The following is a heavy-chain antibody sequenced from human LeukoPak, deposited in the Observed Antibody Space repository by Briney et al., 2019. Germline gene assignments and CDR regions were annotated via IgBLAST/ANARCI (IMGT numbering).Heavy chain of an antibody. CDR3: ARHGKSGGFDY. D-gene: IGHD1-26*01. J-gene: IGHJ4*02. CDR1: GGSISSYY. V-gene: IGHV4-59*08. Sequence: SETLSLTCTVSGGSISSYYWSWIRQPPGKGLEWIGYIYYSGSTNYNPSLKSRVTISVDTSKNQFSLKLSSVTAADTAVYYCARHGKSGGFDYWGQGTLVTVSS. CDR2: IYYSGST.